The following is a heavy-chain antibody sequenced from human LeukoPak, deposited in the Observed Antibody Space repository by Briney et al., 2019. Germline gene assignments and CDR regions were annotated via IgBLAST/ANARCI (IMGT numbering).Heavy chain of an antibody. CDR2: IKQDGTEK. CDR1: GFTFSSYA. V-gene: IGHV3-7*03. CDR3: ARVGYQLPTFDAFDF. Sequence: PGGSLRLSCAASGFTFSSYAMSWVRQAPGKGLEWVANIKQDGTEKFYVDSVRGRFTISKDSAMNSLYLQMNSLRAEDTAVYYCARVGYQLPTFDAFDFWGQGTMVTVSS. D-gene: IGHD2-2*01. J-gene: IGHJ3*01.